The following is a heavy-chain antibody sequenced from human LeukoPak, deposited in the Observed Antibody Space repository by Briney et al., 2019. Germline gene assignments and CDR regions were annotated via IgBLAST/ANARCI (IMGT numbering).Heavy chain of an antibody. CDR2: INSDGSST. CDR1: GFTFSRHW. V-gene: IGHV3-74*01. D-gene: IGHD4-17*01. J-gene: IGHJ4*02. Sequence: GGSLRLSCAASGFTFSRHWMHWVRQVPWKGLVWVSRINSDGSSTSYADSVQGRFTISRDNAKNTLYLQMSSLRAEDTAVYYCARELYGDYGLDYWGQGTLVTVSS. CDR3: ARELYGDYGLDY.